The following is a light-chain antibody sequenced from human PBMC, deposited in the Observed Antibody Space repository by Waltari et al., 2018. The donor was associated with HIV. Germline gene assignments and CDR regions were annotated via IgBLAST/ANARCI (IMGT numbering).Light chain of an antibody. CDR3: QQGYNTPHT. CDR2: AAS. V-gene: IGKV1-39*01. Sequence: DIQMIQSPSSLSASVGDRVTITCRASQSISSYLNWYQQTPGKAPKLLIYAASNLQSGVPSRFSASGSGTDFTLTISSLQPEDFATYYCQQGYNTPHTFGQGTKLDIK. CDR1: QSISSY. J-gene: IGKJ2*01.